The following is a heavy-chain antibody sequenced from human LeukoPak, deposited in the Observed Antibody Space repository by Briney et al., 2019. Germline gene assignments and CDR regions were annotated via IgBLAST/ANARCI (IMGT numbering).Heavy chain of an antibody. Sequence: PSETLSLTCTVSGGSISSGGYYWSWIRQHPGKGLEWIGYIYYSGSTYYNPSLKSRVTISVDTSKNQFSLKLSSVTAADTAVYYCARGGHSSSWYLSPYYYYYGMDVWGQGTTVTVCS. D-gene: IGHD6-13*01. V-gene: IGHV4-30-4*08. CDR3: ARGGHSSSWYLSPYYYYYGMDV. CDR2: IYYSGST. CDR1: GGSISSGGYY. J-gene: IGHJ6*02.